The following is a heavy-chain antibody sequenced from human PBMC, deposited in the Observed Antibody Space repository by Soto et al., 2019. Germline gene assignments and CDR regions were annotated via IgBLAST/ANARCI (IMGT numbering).Heavy chain of an antibody. J-gene: IGHJ5*02. CDR1: GGSISSSSYY. Sequence: SETLSLTCTVSGGSISSSSYYRGWIRQPPGKGLEWIGSIYYSGSTYYNPSLKSRVTISVDTSKNQFSPKLSSVTAADTAVYYCARQWWELLGWFDPWGQGTLVTVSS. CDR2: IYYSGST. V-gene: IGHV4-39*01. CDR3: ARQWWELLGWFDP. D-gene: IGHD1-26*01.